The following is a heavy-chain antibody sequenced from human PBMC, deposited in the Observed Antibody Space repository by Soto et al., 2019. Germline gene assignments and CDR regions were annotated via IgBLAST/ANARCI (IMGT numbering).Heavy chain of an antibody. CDR3: AKDSSRVATVTTARGV. D-gene: IGHD4-17*01. V-gene: IGHV3-23*01. Sequence: GGSLRLSCAASGFTFSSYAMSWVRQAPGKGLEWVSAISGSGGSTYYADSVKGRFTISRDNSKNTLYLQMNSLRAEDTAVYYCAKDSSRVATVTTARGVWGQGXLVTVYS. CDR1: GFTFSSYA. J-gene: IGHJ4*02. CDR2: ISGSGGST.